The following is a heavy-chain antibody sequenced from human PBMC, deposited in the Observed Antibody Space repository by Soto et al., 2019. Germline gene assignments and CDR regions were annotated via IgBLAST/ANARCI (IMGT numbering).Heavy chain of an antibody. Sequence: EVQLSESGGGLVQPGGSLRLSCAASGFTFRSYTMSWVRQAPGKGLEWISSFSGRDATTYYADSVKGRFTISRDNSKNTLYLQMNRLRAEDTALYFCVRTIVGATKGGWFDPWGQGALVTVSS. CDR3: VRTIVGATKGGWFDP. D-gene: IGHD1-26*01. J-gene: IGHJ5*02. V-gene: IGHV3-23*01. CDR2: FSGRDATT. CDR1: GFTFRSYT.